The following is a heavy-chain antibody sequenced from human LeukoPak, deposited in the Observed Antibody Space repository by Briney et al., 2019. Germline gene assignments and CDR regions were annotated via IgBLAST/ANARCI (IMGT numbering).Heavy chain of an antibody. V-gene: IGHV3-23*01. CDR2: ISGSGGST. Sequence: GGSLRLSCAASGFTFSSYAMNWVRQAPGKGLEWVSAISGSGGSTYYADSVKGRFTISRDNSKNTLYLQMNSLRAEDTAVYYCANRYCSGGSCYLDYWGQGTLATVSS. CDR3: ANRYCSGGSCYLDY. J-gene: IGHJ4*02. D-gene: IGHD2-15*01. CDR1: GFTFSSYA.